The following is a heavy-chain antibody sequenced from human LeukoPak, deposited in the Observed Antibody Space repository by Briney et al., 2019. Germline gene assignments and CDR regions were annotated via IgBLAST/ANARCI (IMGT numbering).Heavy chain of an antibody. CDR3: AKGHLPYSSSWSDY. CDR2: ISGSGGST. D-gene: IGHD6-13*01. CDR1: GFTFSSYA. V-gene: IGHV3-23*01. Sequence: GGSLRLSCAASGFTFSSYAMSWVRQAPGKGLEWVSAISGSGGSTYYADSVKGRFTISRDNSKNTLYLQMNSLRAEDTAVYYCAKGHLPYSSSWSDYWGKGTTVTVPS. J-gene: IGHJ6*04.